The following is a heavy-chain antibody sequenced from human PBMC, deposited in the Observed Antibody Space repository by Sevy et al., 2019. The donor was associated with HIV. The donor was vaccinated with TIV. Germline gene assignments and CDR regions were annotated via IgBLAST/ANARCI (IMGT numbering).Heavy chain of an antibody. Sequence: GESLKISCAASGFTFSNTWMSWVRQAPGKGLELVGRIKSKNDGGTADYAAPVIGRFTISRDDSKSTLSLRMNSLKIEDTAAYYCIIMGWHGGFDIWGLGTMVTVSS. CDR1: GFTFSNTW. V-gene: IGHV3-15*01. J-gene: IGHJ3*02. D-gene: IGHD4-17*01. CDR3: IIMGWHGGFDI. CDR2: IKSKNDGGTA.